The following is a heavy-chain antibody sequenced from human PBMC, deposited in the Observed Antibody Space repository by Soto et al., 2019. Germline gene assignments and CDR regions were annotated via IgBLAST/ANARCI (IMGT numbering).Heavy chain of an antibody. J-gene: IGHJ4*02. CDR2: IYPGDSDT. CDR3: ARRKDIVVVPAARSWYYFDY. CDR1: GYSFTIYC. D-gene: IGHD2-2*01. Sequence: GESLKISCKGSGYSFTIYCIGWVRQMPGKGLYWMGIIYPGDSDTIYSPSFQGQVTISADKSISTAYLQWSSLKASDTAMYYCARRKDIVVVPAARSWYYFDYWGQGTLVTVSS. V-gene: IGHV5-51*01.